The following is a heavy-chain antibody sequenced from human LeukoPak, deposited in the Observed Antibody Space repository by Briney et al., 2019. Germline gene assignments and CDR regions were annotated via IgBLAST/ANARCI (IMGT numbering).Heavy chain of an antibody. CDR2: INHRGIT. J-gene: IGHJ3*01. Sequence: PSETLSLTCAVNGGAFSTYYWSWIRQSPGKGPEWIGEINHRGITNYNPPLMSRVSISVDTSTSHFFLRLTSVTAADTAVYYCALGGYSDATGYYSNDSFDVWGQGTMVTVSS. CDR3: ALGGYSDATGYYSNDSFDV. CDR1: GGAFSTYY. D-gene: IGHD3-22*01. V-gene: IGHV4-34*01.